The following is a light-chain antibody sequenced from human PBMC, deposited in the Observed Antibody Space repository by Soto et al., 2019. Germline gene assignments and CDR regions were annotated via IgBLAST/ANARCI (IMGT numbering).Light chain of an antibody. Sequence: DIQMTQSPSTLSAFVGDRVTITCRASQSVNSWLAWYQQKPGKAPKLLIYDVSSLESGVPSRFSGSGSGTEFTLTISSLQPGDFATYYCQHCNTSWTFGQGTKVDIK. V-gene: IGKV1-5*01. CDR3: QHCNTSWT. CDR1: QSVNSW. CDR2: DVS. J-gene: IGKJ1*01.